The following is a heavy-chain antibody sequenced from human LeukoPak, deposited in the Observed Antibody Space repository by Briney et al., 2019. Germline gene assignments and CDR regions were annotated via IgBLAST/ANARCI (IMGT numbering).Heavy chain of an antibody. V-gene: IGHV3-30*18. CDR1: GFTFSSYG. Sequence: GGSLRLSCAASGFTFSSYGMHWVRQAPGKGLEWVAVISYDGSNKYYADSVKGRFTISRDNSKNTLYLQMNSLRAEDTAVYYCAKSPPVTLRGNYYFDYWGQGTLVTVPS. CDR3: AKSPPVTLRGNYYFDY. J-gene: IGHJ4*02. D-gene: IGHD4-17*01. CDR2: ISYDGSNK.